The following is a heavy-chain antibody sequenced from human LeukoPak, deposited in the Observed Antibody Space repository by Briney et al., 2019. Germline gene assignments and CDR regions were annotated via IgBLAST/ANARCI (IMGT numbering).Heavy chain of an antibody. D-gene: IGHD1-26*01. CDR1: GFTFSSYG. CDR2: ISGSGDST. J-gene: IGHJ5*02. CDR3: AKKTDSGSPCGFDP. V-gene: IGHV3-23*01. Sequence: GGSLRLSCAASGFTFSSYGMSWVRQAPGKGLEWVSLISGSGDSTYYADSVKGRFTISRDNSKNTLYLQMNSLRAEDTALYYGAKKTDSGSPCGFDPWGQGTLVTVSS.